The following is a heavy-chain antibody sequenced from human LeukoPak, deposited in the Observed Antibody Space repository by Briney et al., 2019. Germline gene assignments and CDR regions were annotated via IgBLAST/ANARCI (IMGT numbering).Heavy chain of an antibody. D-gene: IGHD3-22*01. J-gene: IGHJ4*02. Sequence: PSETLSLTCTVSGGSISSYYWSWIRQPPGKGLEWIGYIYYSGSTNYNPSPKSRVTISVDTSKNQFSLKLSSVTAADTAVYYCARHSSGYSGFDYWGQGTLVTVSS. CDR3: ARHSSGYSGFDY. CDR1: GGSISSYY. CDR2: IYYSGST. V-gene: IGHV4-59*01.